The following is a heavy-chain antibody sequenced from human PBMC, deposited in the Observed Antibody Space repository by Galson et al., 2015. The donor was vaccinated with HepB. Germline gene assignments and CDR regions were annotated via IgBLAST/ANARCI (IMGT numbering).Heavy chain of an antibody. CDR1: GGTFSNYV. CDR2: IIPVFGTA. J-gene: IGHJ4*02. V-gene: IGHV1-69*13. D-gene: IGHD5-24*01. Sequence: SVKVSCKASGGTFSNYVISWVRQAPGQGLEWMGGIIPVFGTADYAQKFQGRVTITADESTSTAYMELSSLRSEDTAVYYCARVQGYNTLGNDYWGQGTLVTVSS. CDR3: ARVQGYNTLGNDY.